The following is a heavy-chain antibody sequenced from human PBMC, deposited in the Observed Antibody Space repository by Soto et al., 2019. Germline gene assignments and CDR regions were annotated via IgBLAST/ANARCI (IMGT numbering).Heavy chain of an antibody. Sequence: GESLKISCKGSGYSFTSYWISWVRQMPGEGLEWMGRIDPSDSYTNYSPSFQGHVTISADKSISTAYLQWSSLKASDTAMYYCARLGIAAAGTVNYYYYGMDVWGQGTTVTVSS. J-gene: IGHJ6*02. D-gene: IGHD6-13*01. CDR2: IDPSDSYT. CDR1: GYSFTSYW. CDR3: ARLGIAAAGTVNYYYYGMDV. V-gene: IGHV5-10-1*01.